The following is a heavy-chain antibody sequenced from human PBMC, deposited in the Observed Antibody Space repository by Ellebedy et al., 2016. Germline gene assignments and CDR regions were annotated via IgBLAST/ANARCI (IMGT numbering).Heavy chain of an antibody. D-gene: IGHD3-16*01. Sequence: SETLSLTXTVPGGSISSYYWNWIRQTPGKGLEWIGSINYSGSNKYNPSLKSRVTISIDTSKNQFSLKLSSVTAADTAVYYCARGASTRELWADLDSLGFDPWGQGTLVTVSS. CDR1: GGSISSYY. J-gene: IGHJ5*02. V-gene: IGHV4-59*01. CDR3: ARGASTRELWADLDSLGFDP. CDR2: INYSGSN.